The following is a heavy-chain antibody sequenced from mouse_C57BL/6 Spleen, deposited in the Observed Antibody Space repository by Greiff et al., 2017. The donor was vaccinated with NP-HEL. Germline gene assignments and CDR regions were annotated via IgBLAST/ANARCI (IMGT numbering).Heavy chain of an antibody. Sequence: EVQLQQSGPELVKPGASVKISCKASGYTFTDYYMNWVKQSHGKSLEWIGDINPNNGGTSYNQKFKGKATLTVDKSSSTAYMELRSLTSEDSAVYYCAREGYDGYFYWGQGTLVTVSA. CDR3: AREGYDGYFY. CDR2: INPNNGGT. V-gene: IGHV1-26*01. D-gene: IGHD2-3*01. J-gene: IGHJ3*01. CDR1: GYTFTDYY.